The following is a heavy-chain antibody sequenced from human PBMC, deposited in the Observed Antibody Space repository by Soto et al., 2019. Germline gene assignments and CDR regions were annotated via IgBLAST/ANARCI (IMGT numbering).Heavy chain of an antibody. D-gene: IGHD3-3*01. Sequence: SETLSLTCTVSGGSISSSSYYWGWIRQPPGKGLEWIGSIYYSGSTYYNPSLKSRVTISVDTSKNQFSLKLSSVTAADTAVYYCAITTDFWSGYYIGYWGQGSLVTVSS. CDR2: IYYSGST. CDR1: GGSISSSSYY. CDR3: AITTDFWSGYYIGY. V-gene: IGHV4-39*01. J-gene: IGHJ4*02.